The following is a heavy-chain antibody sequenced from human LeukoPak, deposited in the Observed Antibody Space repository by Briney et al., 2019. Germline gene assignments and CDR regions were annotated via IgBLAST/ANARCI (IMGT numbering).Heavy chain of an antibody. J-gene: IGHJ4*02. CDR2: MKQSGTP. D-gene: IGHD3-10*01. V-gene: IGHV4-34*01. Sequence: SETLSLTCAVYGGYFSAFHWNWIRQSPAKDLEWLGEMKQSGTPRYNPSLQSRVTISVDKSKNQFSLNVRSVTAADTAVYYSASRPFLYGFRTYFDNWAQGTLVSVSS. CDR3: ASRPFLYGFRTYFDN. CDR1: GGYFSAFH.